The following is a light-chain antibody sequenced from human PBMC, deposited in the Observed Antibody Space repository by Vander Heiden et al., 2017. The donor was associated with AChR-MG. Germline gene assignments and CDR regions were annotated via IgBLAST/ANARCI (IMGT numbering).Light chain of an antibody. CDR3: QAWDSSTAV. J-gene: IGLJ2*01. V-gene: IGLV3-1*01. CDR2: QVS. CDR1: QLGDKA. Sequence: SYELTQPHSVSVSPGQTAATTCSGYQLGDKAACWYQQKPGQSPVLVIYQVSKLPSGIPERFSGSNSGNTATLTIRGTQAMDEADYYCQAWDSSTAVFGGGTKLTVL.